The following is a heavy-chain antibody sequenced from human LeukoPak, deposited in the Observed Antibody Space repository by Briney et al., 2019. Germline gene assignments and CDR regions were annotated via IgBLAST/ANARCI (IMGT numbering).Heavy chain of an antibody. CDR2: INAYNGNT. CDR1: GYTFNSYS. CDR3: ARDGFRGPSDY. V-gene: IGHV1-18*01. D-gene: IGHD3-16*01. J-gene: IGHJ4*02. Sequence: ASVKVSCKPSGYTFNSYSINGVRQAPGQGLEWMGSINAYNGNTNYAQKVQGRVTMTTDTSTSTAYMELRSLRSDDTALYYCARDGFRGPSDYWGQGTLVTVSS.